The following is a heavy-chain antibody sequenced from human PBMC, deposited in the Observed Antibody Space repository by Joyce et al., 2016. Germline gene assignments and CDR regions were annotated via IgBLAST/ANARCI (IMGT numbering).Heavy chain of an antibody. Sequence: EVQLLDSGGGLVQPGGSLRLSCAVYGFAFSSYPMSWVRQAPGKGRVCVSAISESGNSTYYADSVEGRFTISRDNSKNPLYLQMNSLRAEDTAVYYCAKGGVWGVIAVFDYWGQGTLVTVSS. CDR3: AKGGVWGVIAVFDY. CDR2: ISESGNST. V-gene: IGHV3-23*01. CDR1: GFAFSSYP. D-gene: IGHD3-16*02. J-gene: IGHJ4*02.